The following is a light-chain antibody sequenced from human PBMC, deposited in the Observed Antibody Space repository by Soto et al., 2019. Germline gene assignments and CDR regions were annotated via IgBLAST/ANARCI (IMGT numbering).Light chain of an antibody. CDR1: QSLXRG. V-gene: IGKV1-5*03. CDR3: LLDYMYLCA. CDR2: KAS. J-gene: IGKJ1*01. Sequence: DIPMTQCPVALPASVGDRVTITCRASQSLXRGFGWYQQKPGKAPKVLXYKASSLGRGLPSRLSGSGSGADFTPTISSPQPDDCVTYYCLLDYMYLCAFGQGTKVDI.